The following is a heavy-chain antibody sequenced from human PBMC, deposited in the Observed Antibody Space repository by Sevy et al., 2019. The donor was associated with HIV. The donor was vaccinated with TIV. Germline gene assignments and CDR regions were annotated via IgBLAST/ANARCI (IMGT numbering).Heavy chain of an antibody. CDR2: IFYTGST. V-gene: IGHV4-31*03. CDR3: ASHGYSSPEYFHH. J-gene: IGHJ1*01. D-gene: IGHD5-18*01. CDR1: GGSISSGGYH. Sequence: SESLSLTCTVSGGSISSGGYHWSWIRQHPGNGLEWIGYIFYTGSTYYNPSLKSRITISVDTSENQFSLRLSSVTAADTAVYYCASHGYSSPEYFHHWGQGTLVSVSS.